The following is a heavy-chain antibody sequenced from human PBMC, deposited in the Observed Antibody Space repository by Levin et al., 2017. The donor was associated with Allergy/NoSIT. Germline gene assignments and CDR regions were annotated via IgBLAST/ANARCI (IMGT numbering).Heavy chain of an antibody. J-gene: IGHJ6*02. Sequence: GGSLRLSWAASGFTFISYRMHWVRQAPGKGLEWVAVIWYVVINKYYADSVKGRFTISRDNSKNKQYLKMRSLGAEDTAVYYCARDTVVGYGMDVWGQGTTVTVSS. D-gene: IGHD4-23*01. CDR2: IWYVVINK. CDR3: ARDTVVGYGMDV. V-gene: IGHV3-33*01. CDR1: GFTFISYR.